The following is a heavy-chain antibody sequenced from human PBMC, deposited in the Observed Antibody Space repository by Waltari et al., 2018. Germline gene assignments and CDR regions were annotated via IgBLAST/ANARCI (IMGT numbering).Heavy chain of an antibody. D-gene: IGHD6-13*01. CDR1: GYTFTGYY. CDR2: INPNRGGT. V-gene: IGHV1-2*06. Sequence: QVQLVQSGAEVKKPGASVKVSCKASGYTFTGYYMHWVRQAPGQGLEWMGRINPNRGGTNYAQKFQGRVTMTRDTSISTSYMELSRLRSDDTAVYYCAAIAAVPLYTWFDPWGQGTLVTVSS. J-gene: IGHJ5*02. CDR3: AAIAAVPLYTWFDP.